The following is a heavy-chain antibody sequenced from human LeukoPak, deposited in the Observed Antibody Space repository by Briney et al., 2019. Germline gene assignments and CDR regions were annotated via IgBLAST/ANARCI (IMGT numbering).Heavy chain of an antibody. D-gene: IGHD6-13*01. CDR3: AKAVAAAGNRAFDY. V-gene: IGHV3-30*18. CDR2: ISYDGSNK. CDR1: GFTFSSYG. J-gene: IGHJ4*02. Sequence: PGGSLRLSCAASGFTFSSYGMHWVRQAPGKGLEWVAVISYDGSNKYYADSVEGRFTISRDNSKNTLYLQMNSLRAEDTAVYYCAKAVAAAGNRAFDYWGQGTLVTVSS.